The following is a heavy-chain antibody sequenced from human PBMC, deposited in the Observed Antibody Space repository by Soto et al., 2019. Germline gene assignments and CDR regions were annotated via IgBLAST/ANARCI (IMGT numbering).Heavy chain of an antibody. Sequence: SVKVSCKASGGTFSSYAISWVRQAPGQGLEWMGGIIPIFGTANYAQKFQGRVTITADESTSTAYMELSSLRSEDTAVYYCARGSSHLWQYYYYYYGMDVWGQGTTVTVSS. CDR2: IIPIFGTA. CDR1: GGTFSSYA. CDR3: ARGSSHLWQYYYYYYGMDV. D-gene: IGHD6-13*01. V-gene: IGHV1-69*13. J-gene: IGHJ6*02.